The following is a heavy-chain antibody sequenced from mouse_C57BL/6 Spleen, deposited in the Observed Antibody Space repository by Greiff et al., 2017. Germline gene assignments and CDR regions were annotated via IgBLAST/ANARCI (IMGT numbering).Heavy chain of an antibody. D-gene: IGHD2-10*02. CDR1: GYTFTDYY. J-gene: IGHJ4*01. CDR3: ARRGYGNGGYAMDD. Sequence: EVQLQQSGPELVKPGASVKISCKASGYTFTDYYMNWVKQSHGKSLEWIGDINPNNGGTSYNQKFKGKATLTVDKSSSTAYMELRSLTSEDSAVYYCARRGYGNGGYAMDDWGQGTSVTVSS. V-gene: IGHV1-26*01. CDR2: INPNNGGT.